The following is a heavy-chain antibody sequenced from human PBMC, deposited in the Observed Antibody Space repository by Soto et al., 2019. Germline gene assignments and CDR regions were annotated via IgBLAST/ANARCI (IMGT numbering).Heavy chain of an antibody. V-gene: IGHV3-23*01. CDR2: ISGSGGST. CDR1: GFTFSSYA. Sequence: GGSLRLSCAASGFTFSSYAMSWVRRAPGKGLEWVSAISGSGGSTYYADSVKGRFTISRDNSKNTLYLQMNSLRAEDTAVYYCAKISRRAYYYYYYGMDVWGQGTTVTVSS. CDR3: AKISRRAYYYYYYGMDV. J-gene: IGHJ6*02.